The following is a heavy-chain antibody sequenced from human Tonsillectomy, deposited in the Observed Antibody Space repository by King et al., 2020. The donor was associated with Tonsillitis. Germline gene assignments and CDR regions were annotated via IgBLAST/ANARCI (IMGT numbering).Heavy chain of an antibody. CDR3: AGQWLAQVWFAP. CDR2: INHRGVT. Sequence: VQLQQWGAGLLKPSETLSLTCVVYGEPFSGYYWSWIRQSPGKGLEWIGDINHRGVTTYNPSLRSRLTLSVDTSKNQFSLKLNSVTAADTAVYYCAGQWLAQVWFAPWGQGTLVTVSS. V-gene: IGHV4-34*01. J-gene: IGHJ5*02. D-gene: IGHD6-19*01. CDR1: GEPFSGYY.